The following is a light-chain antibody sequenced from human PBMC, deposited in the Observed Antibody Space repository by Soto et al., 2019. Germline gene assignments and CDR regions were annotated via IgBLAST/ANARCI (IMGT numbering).Light chain of an antibody. Sequence: SVLAQPASVSGSPGQSITISCTGTTSDVGGYKYVSWYQQHPGKAPKLLIYEVSNRPSGVSNRFSGSESGNTASLTISGLQAEDEADYYCSSYTSSSPYVFGTGTKVTVL. V-gene: IGLV2-14*01. J-gene: IGLJ1*01. CDR3: SSYTSSSPYV. CDR1: TSDVGGYKY. CDR2: EVS.